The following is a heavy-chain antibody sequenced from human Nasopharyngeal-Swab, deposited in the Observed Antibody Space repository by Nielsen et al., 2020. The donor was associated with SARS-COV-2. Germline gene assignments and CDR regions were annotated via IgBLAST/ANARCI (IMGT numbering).Heavy chain of an antibody. CDR1: GFTFSSYA. CDR3: AREPQTDCSGGSCYHTGVDY. Sequence: GGSLRLSCAASGFTFSSYAMHWVRQAPGKGLEWVAVISYDGSNKYYADSVKGRFTISRDNSKNTLYLQMNSLRAEDTAVYYCAREPQTDCSGGSCYHTGVDYWGQGTLVTVSS. D-gene: IGHD2-15*01. J-gene: IGHJ4*02. CDR2: ISYDGSNK. V-gene: IGHV3-30-3*01.